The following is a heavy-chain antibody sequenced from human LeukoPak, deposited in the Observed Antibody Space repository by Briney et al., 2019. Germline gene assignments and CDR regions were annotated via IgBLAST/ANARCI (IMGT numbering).Heavy chain of an antibody. J-gene: IGHJ4*02. V-gene: IGHV3-21*01. CDR2: ISSSSSYI. D-gene: IGHD6-13*01. Sequence: GGSLRLSCAASGFTFSSYSMNWVRPAPGKGLEWVSSISSSSSYIYYADSVKGRFTISRDNAKNSLYLQINSLRAEDTAVYYCATSRYSSSWAPRGGWGQGTLVTVSS. CDR1: GFTFSSYS. CDR3: ATSRYSSSWAPRGG.